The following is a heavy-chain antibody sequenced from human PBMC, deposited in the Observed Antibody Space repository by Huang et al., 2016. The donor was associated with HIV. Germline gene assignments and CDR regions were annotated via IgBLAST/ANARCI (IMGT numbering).Heavy chain of an antibody. Sequence: QVQLVESGGGVVQPGRSLRLSCAASGFPINNHARHWFRQAPGKGLDVVGIISNDGRNNYYADSVKGRFTISRDSSKSTLFLHMTSLRTEDTAVYYCARAKDTWDAYDIWGQGTMVIVSS. CDR2: ISNDGRNN. D-gene: IGHD5-18*01. CDR1: GFPINNHA. V-gene: IGHV3-30*04. CDR3: ARAKDTWDAYDI. J-gene: IGHJ3*02.